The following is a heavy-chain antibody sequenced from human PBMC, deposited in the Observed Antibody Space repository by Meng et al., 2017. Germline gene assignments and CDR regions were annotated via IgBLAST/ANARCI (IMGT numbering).Heavy chain of an antibody. D-gene: IGHD6-19*01. J-gene: IGHJ6*02. Sequence: SVKVSCKASGGTFSSYAISWVRQAPGQGLGWMGGIIPIFGTANYAQKFQGRVTITTDESTSTAYMELSSLRSEDTAVYYCARDLGLIQYYYYYGMDVWGQGTTVTVSS. CDR2: IIPIFGTA. V-gene: IGHV1-69*05. CDR3: ARDLGLIQYYYYYGMDV. CDR1: GGTFSSYA.